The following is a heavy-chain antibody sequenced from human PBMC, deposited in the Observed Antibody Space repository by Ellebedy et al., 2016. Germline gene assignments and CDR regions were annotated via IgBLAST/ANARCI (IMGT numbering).Heavy chain of an antibody. J-gene: IGHJ5*02. CDR3: ARGVGSGWFDP. V-gene: IGHV3-53*01. D-gene: IGHD2-15*01. Sequence: GESLKISCAASGFTVSTNYMKWVRQAPGKGLEWVSAIFSDGNTYYADSVKGRFTISRDNSKNTLYLQMNSQRAEDTAVYYCARGVGSGWFDPWGQGTLVTVSS. CDR1: GFTVSTNY. CDR2: IFSDGNT.